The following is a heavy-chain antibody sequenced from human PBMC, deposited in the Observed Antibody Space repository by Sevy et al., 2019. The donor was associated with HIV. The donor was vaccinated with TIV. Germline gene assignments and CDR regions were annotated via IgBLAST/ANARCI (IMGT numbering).Heavy chain of an antibody. Sequence: SETLSLTCTVSDGSMASYYWSWIRHSPGKGLEWIGNIYYSGRTNYNRSLKSRVTISVDTSKDQFSLRLNSVTAAETAVYYGAGDSVCSGGICHMFFDHWGQGILVTVSS. CDR3: AGDSVCSGGICHMFFDH. CDR2: IYYSGRT. D-gene: IGHD2-15*01. J-gene: IGHJ4*02. CDR1: DGSMASYY. V-gene: IGHV4-59*13.